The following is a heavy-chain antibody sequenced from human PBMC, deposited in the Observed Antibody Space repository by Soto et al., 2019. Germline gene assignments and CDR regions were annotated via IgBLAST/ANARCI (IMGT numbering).Heavy chain of an antibody. CDR2: LTASGLNT. Sequence: EVQLLESGGGLVQPGGSLRLSCSASGFNFGSYGMSWVRQAPGKGLEWVSGLTASGLNTYYTDSVKGRFTISRDNSKNTLDLQMNSLRAEDTAVFYCVASGLSFDYWGQGTLVTVSS. CDR3: VASGLSFDY. J-gene: IGHJ4*02. V-gene: IGHV3-23*01. D-gene: IGHD3-16*02. CDR1: GFNFGSYG.